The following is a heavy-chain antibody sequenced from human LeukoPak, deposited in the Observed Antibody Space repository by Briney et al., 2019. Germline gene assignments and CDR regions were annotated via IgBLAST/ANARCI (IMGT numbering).Heavy chain of an antibody. V-gene: IGHV4-39*01. Sequence: ESSETLSLTCTVSGGSISSSSYYWGWIRQPPGKGLEWIGSIYYSGSTYYNPSLKSRVTISVDTSKNQFSLKLSSVTAADTAVYYCASPPGYYGSGSPGDYFDYWGQGTLVTVSS. J-gene: IGHJ4*02. CDR3: ASPPGYYGSGSPGDYFDY. D-gene: IGHD3-10*01. CDR2: IYYSGST. CDR1: GGSISSSSYY.